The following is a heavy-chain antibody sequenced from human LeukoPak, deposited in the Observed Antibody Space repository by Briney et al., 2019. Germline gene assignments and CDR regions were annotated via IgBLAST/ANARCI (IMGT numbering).Heavy chain of an antibody. CDR3: ARGRYYGSGSYYFYYYYYMDV. V-gene: IGHV4-59*12. D-gene: IGHD3-10*01. CDR1: GGSISSYY. Sequence: SETLSLTCTVSGGSISSYYWSWIRQPPGKGLEWTGYIYYSGSTNYNPSLKSRVTISVDTSKNQFSLKLSSVTAADTAVYYCARGRYYGSGSYYFYYYYYMDVWGKGTTVTVSS. J-gene: IGHJ6*03. CDR2: IYYSGST.